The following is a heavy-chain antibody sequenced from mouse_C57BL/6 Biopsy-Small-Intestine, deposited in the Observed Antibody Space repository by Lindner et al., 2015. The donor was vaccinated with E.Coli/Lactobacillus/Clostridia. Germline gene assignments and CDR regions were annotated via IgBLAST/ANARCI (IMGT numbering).Heavy chain of an antibody. CDR3: ARWVGDHDAFDI. V-gene: IGHV1-53*01. J-gene: IGHJ3*01. CDR2: INPNSGGT. D-gene: IGHD3-1*01. CDR1: GYTFTGYY. Sequence: SVKVSCKASGYTFTGYYMHWMRQAPGQGLEWMGRINPNSGGTNYAQKFQGRVTMTRDTSISTAYMELSRLRSDDTAVYYCARWVGDHDAFDIWGQGTMVTVSS.